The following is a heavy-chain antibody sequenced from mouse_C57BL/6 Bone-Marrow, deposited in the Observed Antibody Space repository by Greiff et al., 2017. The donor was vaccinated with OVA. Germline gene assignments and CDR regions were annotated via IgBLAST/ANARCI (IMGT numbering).Heavy chain of an antibody. V-gene: IGHV1-64*01. CDR1: GYTFTSYW. Sequence: QVQLQQPGAELVKPGASVKLSCKASGYTFTSYWMHWVKQRPGQGLEWIGMIHPNSGSTNYNEKFKSKATLTVDKSSSTAYMLLSSLTSEDSAVYFCARRRGSSRFAYWGQGTLVTVSA. CDR3: ARRRGSSRFAY. CDR2: IHPNSGST. J-gene: IGHJ3*01. D-gene: IGHD1-1*01.